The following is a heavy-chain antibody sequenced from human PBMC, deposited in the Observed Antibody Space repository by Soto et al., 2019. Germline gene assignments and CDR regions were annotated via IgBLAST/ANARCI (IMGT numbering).Heavy chain of an antibody. D-gene: IGHD2-2*01. CDR3: ARVPDR. Sequence: SETLSLTCAVYGGSFSDTYWNWFRQPPGKGLEWIGEINHSGSTYYNPSLKSRVTISVDRSKNQFSLKLSSVTAADTAVYYCARVPDRWGQGTLVTVSS. V-gene: IGHV4-34*01. CDR1: GGSFSDTY. CDR2: INHSGST. J-gene: IGHJ5*02.